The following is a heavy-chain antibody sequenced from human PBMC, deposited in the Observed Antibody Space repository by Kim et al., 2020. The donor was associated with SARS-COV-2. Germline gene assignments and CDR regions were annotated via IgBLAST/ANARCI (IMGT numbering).Heavy chain of an antibody. CDR3: ARGPNYYYGSGRRILYYYYGMDV. CDR2: INHSGST. V-gene: IGHV4-34*01. CDR1: GGSFSGYY. D-gene: IGHD3-10*01. Sequence: SETLSLTCAVYGGSFSGYYWSWIRQPPGKGLEWIGEINHSGSTNYNPSLKSRVTISVDTSKNQFSLKLSSVTAADTAVYYCARGPNYYYGSGRRILYYYYGMDVWGQGTTVTVSS. J-gene: IGHJ6*02.